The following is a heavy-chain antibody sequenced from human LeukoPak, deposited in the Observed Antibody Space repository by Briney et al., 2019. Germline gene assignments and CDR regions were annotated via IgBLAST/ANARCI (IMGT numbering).Heavy chain of an antibody. CDR1: GFTFSSYN. CDR2: ISSSSSFI. CDR3: ARDVLIAADGVIRLDAFDI. V-gene: IGHV3-21*01. Sequence: GGSLRLSCAASGFTFSSYNMNWVRQTPGKGLEWVSSISSSSSFIYYADSVKGRFTISRDNAKNSLYLQMNSLRAEYTAVYYCARDVLIAADGVIRLDAFDIWGQGTVVTVSS. D-gene: IGHD6-13*01. J-gene: IGHJ3*02.